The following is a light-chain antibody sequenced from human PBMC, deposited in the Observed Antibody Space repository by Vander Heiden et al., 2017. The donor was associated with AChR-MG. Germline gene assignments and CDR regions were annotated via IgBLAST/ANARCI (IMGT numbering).Light chain of an antibody. V-gene: IGKV1-39*01. CDR1: QSISTY. J-gene: IGKJ1*01. CDR2: AAS. CDR3: QQSDSTPWT. Sequence: DIQMTQSPSSLSASVGDRVTITCRASQSISTYLNWYQQKPGKAPKLLIYAASSLQSGVPSRFSGSGSGTDFTLTISRLQPEDFATYYCQQSDSTPWTFGQGTKVEI.